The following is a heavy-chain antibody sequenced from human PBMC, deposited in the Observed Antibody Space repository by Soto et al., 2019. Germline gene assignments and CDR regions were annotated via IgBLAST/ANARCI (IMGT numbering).Heavy chain of an antibody. CDR3: ARVGNTSRAPNS. V-gene: IGHV4-4*02. D-gene: IGHD6-13*01. CDR1: GGSISSNNW. J-gene: IGHJ4*02. Sequence: PSETLSLTCVVSGGSISSNNWWSWVRQPPGKGLEWIGEIYHSGSTNYNPSLKSRVTISVDKSKNQFSLKLSSVTAADTAVYYCARVGNTSRAPNSWGWGTLVT. CDR2: IYHSGST.